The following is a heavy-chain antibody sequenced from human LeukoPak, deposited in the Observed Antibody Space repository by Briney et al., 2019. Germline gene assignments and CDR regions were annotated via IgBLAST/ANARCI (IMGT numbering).Heavy chain of an antibody. CDR2: IYTSGST. V-gene: IGHV4-4*07. Sequence: PSETLSLTCTVSGGSISSYYWSWIRQPAGKGLEWIGRIYTSGSTNYNPSLKSRVTMSVDTSKNQFSLKLSSVTAADTAVYYCARAVYYYDSSGYYPVDAFDIWGQGTMVTVSS. D-gene: IGHD3-22*01. CDR3: ARAVYYYDSSGYYPVDAFDI. J-gene: IGHJ3*02. CDR1: GGSISSYY.